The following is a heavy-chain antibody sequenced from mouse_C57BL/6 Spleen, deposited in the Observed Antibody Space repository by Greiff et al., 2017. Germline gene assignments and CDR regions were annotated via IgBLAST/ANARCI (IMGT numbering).Heavy chain of an antibody. CDR1: GFSFNTYA. Sequence: EVQGVESGGGLVQPKGSLKLSCAASGFSFNTYAMNWVRQATGKGLEWVARISSKSNNYATYYADSVKDRFTISRDDSESMLYLQMNNLKTEDTAMYYCVRDYYGVRCYFDYWGQVTTLTVSS. J-gene: IGHJ2*01. V-gene: IGHV10-1*01. CDR2: ISSKSNNYAT. D-gene: IGHD1-1*01. CDR3: VRDYYGVRCYFDY.